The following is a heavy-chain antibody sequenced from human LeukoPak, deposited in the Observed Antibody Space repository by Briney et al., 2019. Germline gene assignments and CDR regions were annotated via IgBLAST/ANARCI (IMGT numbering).Heavy chain of an antibody. Sequence: PGGSLRLSCAASGFTFSSYEMNWVRQAPGKGLEWVSAFSNSGETHYADSVKGRFTISRDNSKNTLYLQVNSLRADDTALYYCAKDLRLSVGTSPFDYWGQGTLVTASS. CDR3: AKDLRLSVGTSPFDY. D-gene: IGHD4-23*01. CDR2: FSNSGET. CDR1: GFTFSSYE. V-gene: IGHV3-23*01. J-gene: IGHJ4*02.